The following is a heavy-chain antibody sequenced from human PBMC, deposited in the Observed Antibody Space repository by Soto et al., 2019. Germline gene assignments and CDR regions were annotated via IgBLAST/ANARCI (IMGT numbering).Heavy chain of an antibody. V-gene: IGHV4-30-4*01. CDR3: ARGAYDNLTPGYYYGMDV. D-gene: IGHD3-9*01. J-gene: IGHJ6*02. CDR1: GGSISSGDYY. Sequence: PSETLSLTCTVSGGSISSGDYYWSWIRQPPGKGLEWIGYIYYSGSTYYNPSLKSRVTISVDTSKNQFSLKLSSVTAADTAVYYCARGAYDNLTPGYYYGMDVWGQGTTVTVSS. CDR2: IYYSGST.